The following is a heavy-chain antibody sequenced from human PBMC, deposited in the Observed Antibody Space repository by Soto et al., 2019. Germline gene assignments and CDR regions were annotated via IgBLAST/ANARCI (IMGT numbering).Heavy chain of an antibody. J-gene: IGHJ4*01. V-gene: IGHV3-48*01. CDR1: GFTFSTYS. D-gene: IGHD6-25*01. CDR2: ISSSSSTI. Sequence: GGSLRLSCAASGFTFSTYSMNWVRQAPGKGLEWVSYISSSSSTIFYTDSVKGRFTVSRDNAKNTLYLQMNSLRAEDTAVYYCAKGAGETATTYGHFDHWRDGTLVTVSS. CDR3: AKGAGETATTYGHFDH.